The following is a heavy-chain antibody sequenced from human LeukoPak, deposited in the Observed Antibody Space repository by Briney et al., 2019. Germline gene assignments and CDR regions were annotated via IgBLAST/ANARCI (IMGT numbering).Heavy chain of an antibody. J-gene: IGHJ4*02. Sequence: ASVKVSCKTSGYTFTGYYMHWVRQAPGQGLEWMGWINPNSGGTNYAQKFQGRVTMTRDTSISTAYMELSRLRSDDTAVYYCARDRTKYCRSTSCPLDYWGQGTLVTVSS. D-gene: IGHD2-2*01. CDR1: GYTFTGYY. CDR3: ARDRTKYCRSTSCPLDY. V-gene: IGHV1-2*02. CDR2: INPNSGGT.